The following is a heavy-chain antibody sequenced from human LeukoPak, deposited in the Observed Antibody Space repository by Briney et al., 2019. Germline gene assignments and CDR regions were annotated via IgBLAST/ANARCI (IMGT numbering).Heavy chain of an antibody. V-gene: IGHV3-33*01. CDR3: ARDYGDSGMDY. CDR2: IWYDGSKK. J-gene: IGHJ4*02. Sequence: GGSLRLSCAASGYTFSSYGMHWVRQAPGKGLEWVAYIWYDGSKKEYVDCVKGRFTISRDDSKNTLYLQMNSLRAEDTAVYYCARDYGDSGMDYWGQGTLVTVSS. CDR1: GYTFSSYG. D-gene: IGHD4-17*01.